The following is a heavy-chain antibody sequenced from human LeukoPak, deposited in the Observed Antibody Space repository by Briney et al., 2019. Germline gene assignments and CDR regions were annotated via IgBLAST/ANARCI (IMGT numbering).Heavy chain of an antibody. CDR1: GFTFSSYG. Sequence: PGGSLRLSCAASGFTFSSYGMHWVRRAPGKGLEWVAFIRYDGSNKYYADSVKGRFTISRDNSKNTLYLQMNSLRAEDTAVYYCARFGDYRYCSGGSCYGWFDPWGQGTLVTVSS. CDR2: IRYDGSNK. CDR3: ARFGDYRYCSGGSCYGWFDP. D-gene: IGHD2-15*01. J-gene: IGHJ5*02. V-gene: IGHV3-30*02.